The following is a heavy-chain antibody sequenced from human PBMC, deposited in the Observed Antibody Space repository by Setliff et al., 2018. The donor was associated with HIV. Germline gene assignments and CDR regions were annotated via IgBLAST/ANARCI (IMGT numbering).Heavy chain of an antibody. CDR1: AFTVSGKW. V-gene: IGHV3-21*01. J-gene: IGHJ4*02. CDR2: ISSSSNYI. CDR3: ARGRTYFDWLLYGDY. Sequence: LRLSCVASAFTVSGKWMGWVRQAPGKGLEWVSSISSSSNYIYYADSVKGRFTISRDNPRNTVYLQMNSLRAEDTAVYYCARGRTYFDWLLYGDYWGQGTLVTVSS. D-gene: IGHD3-9*01.